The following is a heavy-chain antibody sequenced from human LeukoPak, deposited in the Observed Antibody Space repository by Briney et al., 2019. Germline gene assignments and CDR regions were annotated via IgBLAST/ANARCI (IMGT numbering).Heavy chain of an antibody. J-gene: IGHJ4*02. CDR3: AKDMSSSSLSFDY. Sequence: GGSLRLSCAASGFTFSSYGMHWVRQAPGKGLEWVAIISYDGSNKYYADSVKGRSTISRDNSKNTLYLQMNSLRAEDTAVYYCAKDMSSSSLSFDYWGQGTLVTVSS. V-gene: IGHV3-30*18. CDR1: GFTFSSYG. CDR2: ISYDGSNK. D-gene: IGHD6-6*01.